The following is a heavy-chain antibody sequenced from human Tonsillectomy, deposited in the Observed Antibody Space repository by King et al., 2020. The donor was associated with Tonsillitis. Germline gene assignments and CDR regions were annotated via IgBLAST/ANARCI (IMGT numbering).Heavy chain of an antibody. CDR3: ARGGYCSTSTCYRGDHFDF. Sequence: VQLVESGGGLVKPGGSLRLSCAASGFSFSDYYMNWIRQAPGKGLEWISHISTGGRTIYYADSVKGRLTISRDNAKNSLYLQMNSLRAEDTAVYYCARGGYCSTSTCYRGDHFDFWGQGSLVTVSS. D-gene: IGHD2-2*02. V-gene: IGHV3-11*01. CDR1: GFSFSDYY. J-gene: IGHJ4*02. CDR2: ISTGGRTI.